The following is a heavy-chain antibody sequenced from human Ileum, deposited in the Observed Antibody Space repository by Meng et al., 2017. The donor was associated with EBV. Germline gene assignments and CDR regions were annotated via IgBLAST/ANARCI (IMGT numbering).Heavy chain of an antibody. V-gene: IGHV4-30-4*01. CDR1: GDTLFNGGHY. CDR3: ARRWLHRYYFDD. Sequence: QVHLQESGPGLVKPSXXXXXTXTVSGDTLFNGGHYWTWLRQPPGKGLEWIAYIYYSGSTSYNPSLKGRVAISLDTSKNQFSLNLSSVTAADTGVYYCARRWLHRYYFDDWGQGTLVTVSS. D-gene: IGHD5-24*01. J-gene: IGHJ4*02. CDR2: IYYSGST.